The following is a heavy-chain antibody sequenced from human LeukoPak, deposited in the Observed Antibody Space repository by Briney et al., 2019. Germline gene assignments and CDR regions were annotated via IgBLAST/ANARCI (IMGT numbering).Heavy chain of an antibody. D-gene: IGHD1-26*01. Sequence: PSETLSLTCTVSGGSVSSGSYYWSWIRQPPGKGLEWIGYIYYSGSTNYNPSLKSRVTISVDTSKNQFSLKLSSVTAADTAVYYCARVLKISSLGERYYFDYWGQGTLVTVSS. V-gene: IGHV4-61*01. CDR3: ARVLKISSLGERYYFDY. CDR1: GGSVSSGSYY. J-gene: IGHJ4*02. CDR2: IYYSGST.